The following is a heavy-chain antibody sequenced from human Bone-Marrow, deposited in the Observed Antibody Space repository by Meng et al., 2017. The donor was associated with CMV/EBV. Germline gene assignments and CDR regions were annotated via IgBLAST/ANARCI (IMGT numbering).Heavy chain of an antibody. CDR1: GYTLTELS. CDR3: ATALTTVTTLFDY. V-gene: IGHV1-24*01. J-gene: IGHJ4*02. CDR2: FDPEDGET. Sequence: ASVKVSCKVSGYTLTELSMHWVRQAPGKRLEWMGGFDPEDGETIYAQKFQGRVTMTEDTSTDTAYMELSSLRSEDTAVYYCATALTTVTTLFDYWGQGTLVTVSS. D-gene: IGHD4-17*01.